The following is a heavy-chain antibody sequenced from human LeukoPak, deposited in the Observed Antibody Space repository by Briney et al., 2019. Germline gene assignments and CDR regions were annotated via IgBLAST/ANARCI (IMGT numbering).Heavy chain of an antibody. D-gene: IGHD6-6*01. CDR3: ARGYSSSSGFDY. CDR1: GGSISSGGYY. V-gene: IGHV4-31*03. Sequence: SETLSLTCTVSGGSISSGGYYWSWIRQHPGKGLEWIGYIYYSGSTYYNPSLKSRVTISVDTSKNQFSLKLSSVTAADTAVYYCARGYSSSSGFDYWGQGTLVTVSS. CDR2: IYYSGST. J-gene: IGHJ4*02.